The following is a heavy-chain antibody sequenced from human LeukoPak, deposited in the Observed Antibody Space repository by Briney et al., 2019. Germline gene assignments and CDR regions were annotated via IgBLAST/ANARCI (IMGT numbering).Heavy chain of an antibody. J-gene: IGHJ4*02. CDR3: AKNAHYQGNSYGGIGY. CDR1: GFTFSSYG. Sequence: GRSLRLSCAASGFTFSSYGMHWVRQAPGKGLEWVAVISYDGSDKYSADSVKGRFTISRDNSKNTLYLQMNSLRAEDMAVYYCAKNAHYQGNSYGGIGYWGQGTLVTVSS. V-gene: IGHV3-30*18. D-gene: IGHD5-18*01. CDR2: ISYDGSDK.